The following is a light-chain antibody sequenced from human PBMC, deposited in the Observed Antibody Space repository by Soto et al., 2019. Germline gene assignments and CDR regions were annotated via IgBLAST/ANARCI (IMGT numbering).Light chain of an antibody. CDR3: QSYDSSLSGSLV. V-gene: IGLV1-40*01. CDR2: ANS. J-gene: IGLJ2*01. CDR1: SSNFGAGYD. Sequence: QSALTQPPSVSGAPGQRITISCTGSSSNFGAGYDVHWYQQLPGTAPKLLIYANSNRPSGVPDRFSGSKSGTSASLAITGLQAEDEADYYCQSYDSSLSGSLVFGGGTK.